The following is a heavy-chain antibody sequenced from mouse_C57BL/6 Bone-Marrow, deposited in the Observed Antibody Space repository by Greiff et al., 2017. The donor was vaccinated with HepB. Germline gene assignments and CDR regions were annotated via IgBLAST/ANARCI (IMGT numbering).Heavy chain of an antibody. CDR2: INPSSGYT. CDR3: ARGQLRLLPWFAY. V-gene: IGHV1-4*01. J-gene: IGHJ3*01. CDR1: GYTFTSYT. Sequence: VMLVESGAELARPGASVKMSCKASGYTFTSYTMHWVKQRPGQGLEWIGYINPSSGYTKYNQKFKDKATLTADKSSSTAYMQLSSLTSEDSAVYYCARGQLRLLPWFAYWGQGTLVTVSA. D-gene: IGHD3-2*02.